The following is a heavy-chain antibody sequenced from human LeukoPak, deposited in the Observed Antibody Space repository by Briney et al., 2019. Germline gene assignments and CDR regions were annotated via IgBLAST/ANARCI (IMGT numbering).Heavy chain of an antibody. CDR3: ARAAIGYSYGLDFWFDP. CDR1: GDSVSSNSAA. J-gene: IGHJ5*02. V-gene: IGHV6-1*01. D-gene: IGHD5-18*01. Sequence: SQTLSLTCAISGDSVSSNSAAWHWIRQSPSRGLEWLGRTYYRSKWYNDYAVSVKSRITINPDTSKNQFSLQLNSVTPEDTAVYYCARAAIGYSYGLDFWFDPWGQGTLVTVSS. CDR2: TYYRSKWYN.